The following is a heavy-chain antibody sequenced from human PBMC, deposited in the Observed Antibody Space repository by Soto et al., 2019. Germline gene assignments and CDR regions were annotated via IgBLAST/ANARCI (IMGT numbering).Heavy chain of an antibody. CDR1: GGSVITNSYS. CDR2: IYSSENT. CDR3: ASSRYDILTGYYTEVY. Sequence: SEALSLTCTVSGGSVITNSYSWGWIRQSPGKGLEWIGTIYSSENTYYNPSLLSRVTISVDTSKNEFSLRLSSVTAADTAVYYCASSRYDILTGYYTEVYWGQGTLVTVSS. D-gene: IGHD3-9*01. J-gene: IGHJ4*02. V-gene: IGHV4-39*01.